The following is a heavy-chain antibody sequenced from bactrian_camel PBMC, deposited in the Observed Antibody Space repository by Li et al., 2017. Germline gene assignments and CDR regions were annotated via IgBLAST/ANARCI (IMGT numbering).Heavy chain of an antibody. J-gene: IGHJ4*01. CDR3: NAKLEVGYSGPWCREVSDY. CDR1: RLSLDDYT. D-gene: IGHD1*01. CDR2: MAWSGTLK. Sequence: VQLVESGGGSVQAGGSLNLSCTASRLSLDDYTMGWFRQAPGKEREAVSCMAWSGTLKYYADSVKGRFTITHDYAKDTVYLQMNDLKPDDTAMYYCNAKLEVGYSGPWCREVSDYWGQGTQVTVS. V-gene: IGHV3S60*01.